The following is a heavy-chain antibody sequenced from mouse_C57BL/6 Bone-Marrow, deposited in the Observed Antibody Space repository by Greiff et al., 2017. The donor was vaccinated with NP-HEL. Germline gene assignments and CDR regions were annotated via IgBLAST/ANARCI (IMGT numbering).Heavy chain of an antibody. CDR1: GYTFTSYW. D-gene: IGHD2-4*01. Sequence: VQLQQPGAELVKPGASVKLSCKASGYTFTSYWMPWVKQRPGQGLEWIGMIHPNSGSTNYNEKFKSKATLTVDKSSSTAYMQLSSLTSEDSAVYYGARAGGYYEYDEGFAYWGQGTLVTVSA. CDR3: ARAGGYYEYDEGFAY. V-gene: IGHV1-64*01. J-gene: IGHJ3*01. CDR2: IHPNSGST.